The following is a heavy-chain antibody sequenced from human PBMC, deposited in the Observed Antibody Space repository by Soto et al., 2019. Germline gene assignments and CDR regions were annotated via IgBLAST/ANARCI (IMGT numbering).Heavy chain of an antibody. CDR3: ATGSGADYPFDI. CDR1: GFTFSDHY. D-gene: IGHD3-3*01. CDR2: IRNKANSSTT. Sequence: EVQLVESGGGLVQPGGSLRLSCAVSGFTFSDHYMDWVRQAPGKGLEWVGHIRNKANSSTTEYAASVRGRFTISRDDSKNSLYLHMNSLITEDTAVYYCATGSGADYPFDIWGQGTMVTVSS. V-gene: IGHV3-72*01. J-gene: IGHJ3*02.